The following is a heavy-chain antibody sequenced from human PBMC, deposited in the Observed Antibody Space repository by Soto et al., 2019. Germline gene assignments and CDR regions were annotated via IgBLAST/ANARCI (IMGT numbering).Heavy chain of an antibody. J-gene: IGHJ4*02. CDR3: SRAPRGNYGYPSYFGY. V-gene: IGHV4-31*03. Sequence: TSETLSLTCTVSGGSISSGGYYWSWLRQHPGKGQEWIGYIYYSGSNYYNPSLKSRVTISVDTSKNQFSLKLSSVTAADTAVYYCSRAPRGNYGYPSYFGYWGQGTLVTVSS. CDR1: GGSISSGGYY. CDR2: IYYSGSN. D-gene: IGHD3-10*01.